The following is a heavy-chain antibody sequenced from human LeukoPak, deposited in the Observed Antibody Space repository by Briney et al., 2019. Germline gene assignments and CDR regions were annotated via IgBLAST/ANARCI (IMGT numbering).Heavy chain of an antibody. CDR1: GGTFSSYA. J-gene: IGHJ3*02. V-gene: IGHV1-69*05. Sequence: SVKVSCKASGGTFSSYAISWVRQAPGQGLEWMGGIIPIFGTANYAQTFQGRVTITTDESTSTASMELSSWGSEATAVYYWAIQTGTTRNHDDFDIWGQGTMVTVSS. CDR2: IIPIFGTA. CDR3: AIQTGTTRNHDDFDI. D-gene: IGHD1-1*01.